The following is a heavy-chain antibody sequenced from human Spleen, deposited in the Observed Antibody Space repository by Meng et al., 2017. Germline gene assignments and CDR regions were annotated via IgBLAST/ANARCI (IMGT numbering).Heavy chain of an antibody. J-gene: IGHJ4*02. V-gene: IGHV4-4*02. CDR3: ARGPTTMAHDFDY. D-gene: IGHD4-11*01. CDR1: GGSISSSNW. CDR2: IYHSGCT. Sequence: QVALQESGPGLVTPSGTLSLTCAVSGGSISSSNWWSWVRQPPGKGLEWIGEIYHSGCTNYNPSLKSRVTISVDKSKNQFSLKLSSVTAADSAVYYCARGPTTMAHDFDYWGQGTLVTVSS.